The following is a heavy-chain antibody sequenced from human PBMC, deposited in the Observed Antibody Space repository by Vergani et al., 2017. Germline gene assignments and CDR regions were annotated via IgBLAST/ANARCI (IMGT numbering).Heavy chain of an antibody. CDR1: GFTFSSYG. V-gene: IGHV3-33*06. D-gene: IGHD7-27*01. Sequence: QVQLVESGGGVVQPGRSLRLSCAASGFTFSSYGMHWVRQAPGKGLEWVAVIWYDGSNKYYADSLKGRFTISRDNSKNTLYLQMNSLRAEDTAVYYCAKDLGRLGDAFDIWGQGTMVTVSS. CDR2: IWYDGSNK. CDR3: AKDLGRLGDAFDI. J-gene: IGHJ3*02.